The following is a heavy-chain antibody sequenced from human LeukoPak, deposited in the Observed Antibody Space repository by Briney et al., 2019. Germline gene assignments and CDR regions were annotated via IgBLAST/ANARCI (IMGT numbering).Heavy chain of an antibody. Sequence: GGSLRLSCAASGFTFSSYGMSWVRQAPGKGLEWVSGISGSGGSTYYADSVKGRFTISRDNSKNTLSLQMNSLRAEDTAVYYCAKDNYYDSSGYSGEYFQPRGQGTLVTVSS. CDR3: AKDNYYDSSGYSGEYFQP. V-gene: IGHV3-23*01. CDR2: ISGSGGST. CDR1: GFTFSSYG. J-gene: IGHJ1*01. D-gene: IGHD3-22*01.